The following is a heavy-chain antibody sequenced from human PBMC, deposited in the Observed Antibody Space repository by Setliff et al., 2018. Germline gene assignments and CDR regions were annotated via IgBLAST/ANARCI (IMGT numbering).Heavy chain of an antibody. J-gene: IGHJ4*02. Sequence: SETLSLTCTVSDGSSSSHYWSWIRQPPGKGLEWIGQIYTSWSTNYNPSLKGRATLSIDASKKQFSLRLTSVTAADTAVYYCARGGTFRYFDYWGQGTPVTVSS. CDR1: DGSSSSHY. CDR3: ARGGTFRYFDY. V-gene: IGHV4-4*09. D-gene: IGHD2-15*01. CDR2: IYTSWST.